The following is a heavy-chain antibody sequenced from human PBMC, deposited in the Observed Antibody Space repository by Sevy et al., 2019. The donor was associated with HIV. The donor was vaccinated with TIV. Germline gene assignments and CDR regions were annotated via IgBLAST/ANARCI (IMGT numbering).Heavy chain of an antibody. Sequence: GGSLRLSCSASGFNFSTYAMHWVRQAPGKGLEWVAVISSDVIRKYYGASVRGRFAISRDNSNNTLSLQMNSLRIEDTAVYYCASDERGDAALPDYWGQGTLVTVSS. J-gene: IGHJ4*02. V-gene: IGHV3-30*09. CDR1: GFNFSTYA. CDR2: ISSDVIRK. D-gene: IGHD3-16*01. CDR3: ASDERGDAALPDY.